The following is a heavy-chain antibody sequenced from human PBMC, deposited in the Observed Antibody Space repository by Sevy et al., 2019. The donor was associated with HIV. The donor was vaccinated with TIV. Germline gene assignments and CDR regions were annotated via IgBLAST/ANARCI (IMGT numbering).Heavy chain of an antibody. CDR2: INPNNGGT. V-gene: IGHV1-2*02. CDR3: ARDTRFGELLSPHYFDY. CDR1: GYTFTSYG. J-gene: IGHJ4*02. D-gene: IGHD3-10*01. Sequence: ASVKVSCKASGYTFTSYGISWVRQAPGQGLEWMGWINPNNGGTCYAQKFHGRVTMTRDTSISTAYMELSRLGSDDTALYYCARDTRFGELLSPHYFDYWGQGTLVTVSS.